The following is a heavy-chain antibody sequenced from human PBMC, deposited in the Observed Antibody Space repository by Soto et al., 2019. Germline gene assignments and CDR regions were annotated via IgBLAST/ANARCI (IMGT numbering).Heavy chain of an antibody. J-gene: IGHJ5*02. D-gene: IGHD3-16*01. Sequence: SETLSLTCTVSGGSINDFAYYWGWIRQPPGKGLEWIGTVYHNENTYYNPSLKSRLTISVDTAKNQFSLNLMSVTAADTAIYFCERRERYYGSPGWFDPWGQGALVTAPQ. V-gene: IGHV4-39*01. CDR3: ERRERYYGSPGWFDP. CDR1: GGSINDFAYY. CDR2: VYHNENT.